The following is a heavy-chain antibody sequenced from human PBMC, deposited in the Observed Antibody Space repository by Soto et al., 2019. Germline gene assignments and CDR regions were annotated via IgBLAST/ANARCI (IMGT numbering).Heavy chain of an antibody. CDR3: VDLWPATDY. CDR1: GFVFREAL. CDR2: IRKKSVGGTA. J-gene: IGHJ4*02. Sequence: PGGSLRLSCAASGFVFREALMNWVRQAPEKGLEWVGHIRKKSVGGTADYAEPVKGRFTISRDDSKNTVFLQMNSLKIEDTGVYYCVDLWPATDYWGQGTLVTVSS. V-gene: IGHV3-15*07. D-gene: IGHD3-10*01.